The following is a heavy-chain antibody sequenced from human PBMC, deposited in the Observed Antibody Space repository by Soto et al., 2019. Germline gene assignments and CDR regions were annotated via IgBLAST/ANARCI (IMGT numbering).Heavy chain of an antibody. CDR2: IWYDGSNK. J-gene: IGHJ4*02. CDR1: GFTFSSYG. Sequence: PGGSLRLSCAASGFTFSSYGMHWVRQAPGKGLEWVAVIWYDGSNKYYADSVKGRFTISRDNSKNTLYLQMNSLRAEDTAVYYCASTWGSYYNCSYWGQGHLVAVSS. V-gene: IGHV3-33*01. D-gene: IGHD3-16*01. CDR3: ASTWGSYYNCSY.